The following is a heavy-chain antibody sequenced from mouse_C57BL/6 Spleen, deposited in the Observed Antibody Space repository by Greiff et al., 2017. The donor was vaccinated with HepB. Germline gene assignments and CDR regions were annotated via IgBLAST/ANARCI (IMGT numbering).Heavy chain of an antibody. D-gene: IGHD2-2*01. Sequence: EVQLQQSGAELVRPGASVKLSCTASGFNIKDDYMHWVKQRPEQGLEWIGWIDPENGDTEYASKFQGKATITADTSSNTAYLQRSSLTSEDTAVYYCTTRGLYFDYWGQGTTLTVSS. CDR3: TTRGLYFDY. V-gene: IGHV14-4*01. CDR1: GFNIKDDY. J-gene: IGHJ2*01. CDR2: IDPENGDT.